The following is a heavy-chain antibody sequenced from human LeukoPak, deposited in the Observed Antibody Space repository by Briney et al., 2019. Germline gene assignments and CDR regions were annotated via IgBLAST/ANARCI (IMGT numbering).Heavy chain of an antibody. CDR1: GGSISSYY. CDR2: IHYSGST. D-gene: IGHD5-24*01. Sequence: SETLSLTCSVSGGSISSYYWSWIRQPPGKGLEWIGYIHYSGSTNSNPSLKSRVTISVDTSKNQYSLMLASVTAADTAVDYCAMVERSRGCCGLWGRGTLVTVSS. V-gene: IGHV4-59*01. CDR3: AMVERSRGCCGL. J-gene: IGHJ2*01.